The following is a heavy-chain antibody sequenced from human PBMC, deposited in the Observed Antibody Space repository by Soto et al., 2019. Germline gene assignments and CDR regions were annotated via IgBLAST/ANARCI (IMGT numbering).Heavy chain of an antibody. D-gene: IGHD4-17*01. CDR2: ISSSSSYI. CDR3: ARDPFFSDYGDYKSPYDY. Sequence: GGSLRLSCAASGFTFSSYSVNWVRQAPGKGLEWVSSISSSSSYIYYADSVKGRFTISRDNAKNSLYLQMNSLRAEDTAVYYCARDPFFSDYGDYKSPYDYWGQGTLVTVSS. V-gene: IGHV3-21*01. CDR1: GFTFSSYS. J-gene: IGHJ4*02.